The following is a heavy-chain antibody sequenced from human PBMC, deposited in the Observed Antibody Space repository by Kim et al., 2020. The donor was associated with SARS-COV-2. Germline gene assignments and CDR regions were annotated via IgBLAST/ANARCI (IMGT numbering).Heavy chain of an antibody. CDR2: INPSGGST. J-gene: IGHJ6*02. V-gene: IGHV1-46*01. CDR3: AREGGYRRTSDGMDV. CDR1: GYTFTSYY. D-gene: IGHD3-22*01. Sequence: ASVKVSCKASGYTFTSYYMHWVRQAPGQGLEWMGIINPSGGSTSYAQKFQGRVTMTRDTSTSTVYMELSSLRSEDTAVYYCAREGGYRRTSDGMDVWGQGTTVTVSS.